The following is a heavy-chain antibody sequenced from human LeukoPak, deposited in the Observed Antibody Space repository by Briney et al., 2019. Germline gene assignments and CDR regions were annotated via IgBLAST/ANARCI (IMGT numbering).Heavy chain of an antibody. J-gene: IGHJ3*02. CDR2: IYCSGST. CDR1: GGSVSSGSYY. CDR3: ARDIYYGSGSYWNDAFDI. D-gene: IGHD3-10*01. Sequence: PSETLSLTCTVSGGSVSSGSYYWSWILQPPGKGLEWIGYIYCSGSTNYNPSLKSRVTISVDTSKNQFSLKLSSVTAADTAVYYCARDIYYGSGSYWNDAFDIWGQGTMVTVSS. V-gene: IGHV4-61*01.